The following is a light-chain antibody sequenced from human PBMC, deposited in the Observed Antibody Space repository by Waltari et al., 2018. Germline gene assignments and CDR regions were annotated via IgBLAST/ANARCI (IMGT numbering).Light chain of an antibody. CDR3: CSYAGRSAWV. J-gene: IGLJ3*02. V-gene: IGLV2-23*01. CDR2: EGS. CDR1: SNDTGSYNL. Sequence: QSALTQPASVSGSPGQSITISCTGTSNDTGSYNLVSWYQHHPGEAPKVMIYEGSQRPSGVSHRFSGSKSGSTASLTISGLQAEDEADYYCCSYAGRSAWVFGGGTKLTVL.